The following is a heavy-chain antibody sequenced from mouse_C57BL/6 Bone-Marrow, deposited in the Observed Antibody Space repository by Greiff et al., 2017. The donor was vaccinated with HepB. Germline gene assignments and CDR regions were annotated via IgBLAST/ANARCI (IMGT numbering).Heavy chain of an antibody. D-gene: IGHD1-2*01. CDR3: ARGYYGIDY. CDR1: GYTFTDYY. Sequence: VQLQQSGPELVKPGASVKISCKASGYTFTDYYMNWVKQSHGKSLEWIGDINPNNGGTSYNQKFKGKATLTVDKSSSTAYMELRSLTSEDSAVYYCARGYYGIDYWGQGTTLTVSS. V-gene: IGHV1-26*01. CDR2: INPNNGGT. J-gene: IGHJ2*01.